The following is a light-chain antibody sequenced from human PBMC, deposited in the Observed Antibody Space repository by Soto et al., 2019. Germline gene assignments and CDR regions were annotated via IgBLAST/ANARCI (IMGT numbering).Light chain of an antibody. CDR1: SPNIGAGFD. Sequence: QSVLTQPPSVSGAPGQRVTISCTGSSPNIGAGFDVHWYQQLPGTAPKLVIYGNNNRPSGVPDRFSGSKSGTSASLAITGLQAEDEADYCCQSYDSSLSGYVFGTGTKVTVL. CDR3: QSYDSSLSGYV. CDR2: GNN. V-gene: IGLV1-40*01. J-gene: IGLJ1*01.